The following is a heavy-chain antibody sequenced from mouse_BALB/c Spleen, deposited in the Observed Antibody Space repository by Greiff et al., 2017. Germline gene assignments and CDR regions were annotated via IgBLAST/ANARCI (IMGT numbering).Heavy chain of an antibody. V-gene: IGHV5-2*03. CDR3: ARHCYGYVEWLAY. D-gene: IGHD1-2*01. CDR1: EYEFPSHD. J-gene: IGHJ3*01. Sequence: EVKLVESGGGLVQPGESLKLSCESTEYEFPSHDMSWVRKTPEKRLEWVAVINSDGGSTYYPDPMERRFIISRDNAKKTLYLQMSRQRSENTALYYCARHCYGYVEWLAYWGQGTLVTVSA. CDR2: INSDGGST.